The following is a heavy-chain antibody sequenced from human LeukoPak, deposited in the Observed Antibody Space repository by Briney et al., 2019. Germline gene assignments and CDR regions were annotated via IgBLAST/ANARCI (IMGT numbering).Heavy chain of an antibody. Sequence: ASVTVSCKASGYTFTIYGISWVRQAPGQGLEWMGWISAYNGNTNYAQKLQGRVTMTTDTSTSTAYMELRSLRSDDTAVYYCARVRRYDYVWGSYRFDYWGQGTLVTVSS. CDR3: ARVRRYDYVWGSYRFDY. V-gene: IGHV1-18*01. D-gene: IGHD3-16*02. CDR1: GYTFTIYG. CDR2: ISAYNGNT. J-gene: IGHJ4*02.